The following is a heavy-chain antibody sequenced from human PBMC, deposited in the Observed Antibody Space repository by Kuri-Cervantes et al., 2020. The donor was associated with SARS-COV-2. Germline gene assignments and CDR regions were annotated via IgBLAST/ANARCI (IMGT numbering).Heavy chain of an antibody. D-gene: IGHD5-18*01. CDR3: TRDRKLWSPGPLLFDY. V-gene: IGHV3-49*03. J-gene: IGHJ4*02. CDR1: GFTFGDYA. Sequence: GGSLRLSCTAPGFTFGDYAMSWFRQAPGKGLEWVGFIRSKAYGGTTEYAASVKGRFTISRDDSKSIAYLQMNSLKTEDTAVYYCTRDRKLWSPGPLLFDYWGQGTLVTVSS. CDR2: IRSKAYGGTT.